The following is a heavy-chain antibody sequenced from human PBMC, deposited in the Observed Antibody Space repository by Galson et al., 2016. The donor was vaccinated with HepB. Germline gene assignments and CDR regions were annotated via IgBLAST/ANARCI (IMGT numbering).Heavy chain of an antibody. J-gene: IGHJ4*02. V-gene: IGHV4-31*03. CDR3: AREAYYDSSGYLRYYFDY. Sequence: TLSLTCTVSGGSISSGGYYWSWIRQHPGKGLEWIGYIYYSGSTYYNPSLKSRVTISVDTSKNQFSLKLSSVTAADTAVYYCAREAYYDSSGYLRYYFDYWGQGTLVTVSS. CDR1: GGSISSGGYY. D-gene: IGHD3-22*01. CDR2: IYYSGST.